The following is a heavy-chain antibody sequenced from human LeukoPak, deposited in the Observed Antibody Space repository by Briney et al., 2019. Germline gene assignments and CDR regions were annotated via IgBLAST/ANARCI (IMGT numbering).Heavy chain of an antibody. V-gene: IGHV3-64*01. J-gene: IGHJ4*02. CDR1: GFSVSSNY. Sequence: PGGSLRLSCAASGFSVSSNYMSWVRQAPGKGLEYVSAISSNGVSTYYANSVKGRFTISRDNSKNTLYLQMGSLRADDTALYYCARGGHIAAAGEPFASWGQGALVTVSS. D-gene: IGHD6-13*01. CDR3: ARGGHIAAAGEPFAS. CDR2: ISSNGVST.